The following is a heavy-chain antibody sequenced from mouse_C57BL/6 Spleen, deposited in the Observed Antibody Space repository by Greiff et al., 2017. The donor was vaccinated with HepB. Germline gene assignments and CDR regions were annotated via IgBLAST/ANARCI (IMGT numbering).Heavy chain of an antibody. CDR2: IHPNSGST. CDR3: ARDFLTTVVATGY. CDR1: GYTFTSYW. J-gene: IGHJ2*01. D-gene: IGHD1-1*01. Sequence: VQLQQPGAELVKPGASVKLSCKASGYTFTSYWMHWVKQRPGQGLEWIGMIHPNSGSTNYNEKFKSKATLTVDKSSSTAYMQLSSLTSEDSAVYYCARDFLTTVVATGYWGQGTTLTVSS. V-gene: IGHV1-64*01.